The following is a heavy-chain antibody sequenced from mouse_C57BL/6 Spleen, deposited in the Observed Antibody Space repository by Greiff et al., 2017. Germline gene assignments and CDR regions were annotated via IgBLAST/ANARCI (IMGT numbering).Heavy chain of an antibody. Sequence: EVKLMESGEGLVKPGGSLKLSCAASGFTFSSYAMSWVRQTPEKRLEWVAYISSGGDYIYYADTVKGRFTISRDNARNTLYLQMSSLKSEDTAMYYCTRDGNWDGYAMDYWGQGTSGTVSS. CDR2: ISSGGDYI. J-gene: IGHJ4*01. CDR1: GFTFSSYA. CDR3: TRDGNWDGYAMDY. D-gene: IGHD4-1*01. V-gene: IGHV5-9-1*02.